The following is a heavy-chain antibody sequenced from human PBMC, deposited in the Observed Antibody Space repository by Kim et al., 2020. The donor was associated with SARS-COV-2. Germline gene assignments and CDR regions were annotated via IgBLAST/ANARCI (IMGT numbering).Heavy chain of an antibody. J-gene: IGHJ4*02. V-gene: IGHV3-23*01. CDR3: AKVGIVGATGVILARIYFDY. D-gene: IGHD1-26*01. Sequence: FTISRDNSKNTLYLQMNSLRAEDTAVYYCAKVGIVGATGVILARIYFDYWGQGTLVTVSS.